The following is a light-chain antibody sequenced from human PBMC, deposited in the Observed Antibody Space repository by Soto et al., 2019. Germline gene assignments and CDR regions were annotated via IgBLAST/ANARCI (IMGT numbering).Light chain of an antibody. J-gene: IGKJ5*01. CDR2: GAS. Sequence: EIVLSQSPGTLSLSLGEKVTLSCRASQSVTSGYLAWYHQKPGQPPRLLIYGASSRATGIPDRFSGSGSGTEFTLTISSLQSEDFAVYYCQQYDNWPPITFGQGTRLEIK. V-gene: IGKV3-20*01. CDR3: QQYDNWPPIT. CDR1: QSVTSGY.